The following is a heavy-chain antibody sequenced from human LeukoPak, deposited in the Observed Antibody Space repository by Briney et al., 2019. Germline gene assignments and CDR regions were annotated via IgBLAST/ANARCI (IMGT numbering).Heavy chain of an antibody. CDR3: ARDGVLTGYYAYDAFDI. CDR2: ISSSSSYI. V-gene: IGHV3-21*01. CDR1: GFTFSSYS. D-gene: IGHD3-9*01. Sequence: PGVSLRLSCAASGFTFSSYSRNWVRQAPGKGLEWVSSISSSSSYIYYADSVKGRFTISRDNAKNSLYLQMNSLRAEDTAVYYCARDGVLTGYYAYDAFDIWGQGTMVTVSS. J-gene: IGHJ3*02.